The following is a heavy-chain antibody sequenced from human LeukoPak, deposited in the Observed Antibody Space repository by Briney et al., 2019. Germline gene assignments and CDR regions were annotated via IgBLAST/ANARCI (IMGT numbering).Heavy chain of an antibody. CDR3: ASHDYGDYNAFDI. D-gene: IGHD4-17*01. V-gene: IGHV3-30-3*01. J-gene: IGHJ3*02. CDR1: GFTFSSYA. Sequence: GRSLRLSCAASGFTFSSYAMHWVRQAPGKGLEWVAVISYDGSNKYYADSVKGRFTISRDNSKNTLYLQMNSLRAEDTAVYYCASHDYGDYNAFDIWGQGTMVTVSS. CDR2: ISYDGSNK.